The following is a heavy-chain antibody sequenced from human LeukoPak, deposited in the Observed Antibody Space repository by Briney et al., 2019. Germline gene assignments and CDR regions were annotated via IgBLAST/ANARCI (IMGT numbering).Heavy chain of an antibody. CDR3: ARGTTVTTPHWFDP. V-gene: IGHV1-18*01. J-gene: IGHJ5*02. Sequence: GASVKVSCKASGYTFTSYGISWVRQAPGQGLEWMGWISAYNGNTNYAQKLQGRVTMTTDTSTSTAYMELRSLRSDDTAVYYCARGTTVTTPHWFDPWSQGTLVTVSS. CDR1: GYTFTSYG. D-gene: IGHD4-17*01. CDR2: ISAYNGNT.